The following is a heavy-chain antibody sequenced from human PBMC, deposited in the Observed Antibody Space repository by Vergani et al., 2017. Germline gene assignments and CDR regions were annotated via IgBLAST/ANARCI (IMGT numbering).Heavy chain of an antibody. Sequence: EVQLLESGGGLVQPGGSLRLSCAASGFTFRTYAMTWVRQGPGKGLEWVSTISSDRGSTYYADSVKGRFTISRDNSKNTLSLQMNSLTAEDTAIYYWAGPQGTSAYYYGGFDYWGQGILVTVSS. D-gene: IGHD3-22*01. CDR3: AGPQGTSAYYYGGFDY. CDR2: ISSDRGST. CDR1: GFTFRTYA. J-gene: IGHJ4*02. V-gene: IGHV3-23*01.